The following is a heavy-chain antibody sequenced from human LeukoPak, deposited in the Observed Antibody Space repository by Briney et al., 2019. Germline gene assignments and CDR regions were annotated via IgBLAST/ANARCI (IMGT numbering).Heavy chain of an antibody. CDR1: GFTFSNYA. CDR2: ISGGGGST. J-gene: IGHJ3*02. V-gene: IGHV3-23*01. CDR3: AKNSGWYWYDAFDI. D-gene: IGHD6-19*01. Sequence: GESLRLSCAASGFTFSNYAMSWVRQAPGKGLEWVSGISGGGGSTYYADSVKGRFTISRDNSKNTVYLQMNSLRAEDTAVYYCAKNSGWYWYDAFDIWGQGTMVTVSS.